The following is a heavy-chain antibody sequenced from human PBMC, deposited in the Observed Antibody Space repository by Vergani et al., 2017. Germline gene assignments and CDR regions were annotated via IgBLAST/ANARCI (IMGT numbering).Heavy chain of an antibody. Sequence: QVQLVQSGAEVKKPGASVKVSCKASGYTFTSYYMHWVRQAPGQGLEWMGIINPSGGSTSYAQKFQGRVTMTRDTSTSTVYMELSRLRSEDTAVYYCARGMGSGSFNYYYCYGMDVWGQGTTVTGSS. CDR3: ARGMGSGSFNYYYCYGMDV. J-gene: IGHJ6*02. CDR1: GYTFTSYY. V-gene: IGHV1-46*01. D-gene: IGHD3-10*01. CDR2: INPSGGST.